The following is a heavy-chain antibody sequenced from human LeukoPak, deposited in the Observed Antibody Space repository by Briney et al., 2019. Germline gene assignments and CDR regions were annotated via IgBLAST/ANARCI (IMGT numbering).Heavy chain of an antibody. CDR2: IYYSGST. CDR3: ACGPPGVDISGQILNYFDL. CDR1: GGSISSGDYY. J-gene: IGHJ5*02. D-gene: IGHD3-22*01. V-gene: IGHV4-30-4*03. Sequence: SETLSLTCTVSGGSISSGDYYWSWIRQPPGKGLEWIGYIYYSGSTYYNPSRKRRTTISVHTSKNQFSLKLSSVTAADTAVYYCACGPPGVDISGQILNYFDLWGQGTLVTVSS.